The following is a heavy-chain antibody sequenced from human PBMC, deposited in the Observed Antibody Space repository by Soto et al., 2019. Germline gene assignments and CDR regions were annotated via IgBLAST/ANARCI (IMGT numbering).Heavy chain of an antibody. V-gene: IGHV4-31*03. CDR2: IHYSGGATYSP. CDR3: ARGPTYYQDSIGYQPFHP. D-gene: IGHD3-22*01. CDR1: GASIITDGYY. Sequence: QVQLQESGPGLVEPSQTLSLICTVSGASIITDGYYWTWIRQHPGKGLEWLGYIHYSGGATYSPSYTPPLQGRMAISAHISKSRFSLKLTSGTAADTAVYYCARGPTYYQDSIGYQPFHPGGQGTLVTVSS. J-gene: IGHJ5*02.